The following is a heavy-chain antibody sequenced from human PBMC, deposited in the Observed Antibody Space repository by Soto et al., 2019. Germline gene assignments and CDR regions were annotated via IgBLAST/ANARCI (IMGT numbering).Heavy chain of an antibody. CDR1: GFTFSSYA. Sequence: PGGSLRLSCAASGFTFSSYAMHWVRQAPGKGLEWVAVISYDGSNKYYADSVKGRFTTSRDNSKNTLYLQMNSLRAEDTAVYYCAKEDFWSGYLTRGIDYWGQGTLVTVSS. CDR3: AKEDFWSGYLTRGIDY. J-gene: IGHJ4*02. CDR2: ISYDGSNK. V-gene: IGHV3-30-3*01. D-gene: IGHD3-3*01.